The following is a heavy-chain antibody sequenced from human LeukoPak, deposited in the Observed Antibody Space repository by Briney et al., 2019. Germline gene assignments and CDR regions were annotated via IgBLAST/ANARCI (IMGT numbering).Heavy chain of an antibody. J-gene: IGHJ5*02. Sequence: PGGSLRLSCAASGFTFSSYSMNWVRQAPGKGMEWVSSISSSSSYIYYADSVKGRFTISRDNAKNSLYLQMNSLRAEDTAVYYCERDLWFGELIDPWGQGTLVTVSS. V-gene: IGHV3-21*01. CDR1: GFTFSSYS. CDR3: ERDLWFGELIDP. CDR2: ISSSSSYI. D-gene: IGHD3-10*01.